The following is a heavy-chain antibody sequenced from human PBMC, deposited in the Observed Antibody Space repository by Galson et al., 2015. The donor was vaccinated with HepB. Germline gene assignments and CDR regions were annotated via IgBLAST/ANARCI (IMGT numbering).Heavy chain of an antibody. J-gene: IGHJ4*02. V-gene: IGHV3-64D*06. Sequence: SLRLSCAASGFTFNSYAMHWVRQAPGKGLEYVSAISSNGGSTYCADSVKGRFTISRDNSKNTLYLQMSSLRAEDTAVYYCVNGAADRPTEDYWGQGTLVTVSS. D-gene: IGHD6-13*01. CDR3: VNGAADRPTEDY. CDR2: ISSNGGST. CDR1: GFTFNSYA.